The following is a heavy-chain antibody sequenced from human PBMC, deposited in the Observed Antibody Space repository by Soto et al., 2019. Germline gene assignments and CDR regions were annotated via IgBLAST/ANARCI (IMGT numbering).Heavy chain of an antibody. CDR3: AGDRGGNYLFPDY. CDR2: ISYDGSNE. CDR1: GFTFSSYA. D-gene: IGHD1-26*01. Sequence: QVQLVESGGGVVQPGRSLRLSCAASGFTFSSYAMHWVRQAPGKGLEWVSLISYDGSNEYYADSVKGRFTISRDSSKNTLYLQMNSLRAEDTAVYYCAGDRGGNYLFPDYWGQGTLVTVSS. J-gene: IGHJ4*02. V-gene: IGHV3-30-3*01.